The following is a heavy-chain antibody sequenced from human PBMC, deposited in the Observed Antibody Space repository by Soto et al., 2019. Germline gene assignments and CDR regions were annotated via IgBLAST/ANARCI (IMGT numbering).Heavy chain of an antibody. V-gene: IGHV3-64D*08. CDR2: INHNGVSR. D-gene: IGHD2-15*01. CDR1: GFTFGSYP. CDR3: AKDRIEVCSGGSCYSDWFDP. J-gene: IGHJ5*02. Sequence: GVSLRLSCSASGFTFGSYPFHGVRQASGKGLEYVSAINHNGVSRYYADSVKGRFTISRDDSKNTLYLQMSSLRDEDTAVYYCAKDRIEVCSGGSCYSDWFDPWGQGT.